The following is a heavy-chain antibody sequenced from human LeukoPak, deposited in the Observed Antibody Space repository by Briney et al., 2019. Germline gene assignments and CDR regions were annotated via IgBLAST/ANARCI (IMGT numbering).Heavy chain of an antibody. Sequence: PGGSLRLSCEGSGFSFSNYWMSWVRQAPGKGLEWVANIKEDGSEKKYVDSVKDRFTISRDNAKNSLYLQMNSLGGEDTAVYYCARDNGDHVFDYWGQGTLVTVSS. D-gene: IGHD4-17*01. CDR2: IKEDGSEK. J-gene: IGHJ4*02. CDR3: ARDNGDHVFDY. V-gene: IGHV3-7*01. CDR1: GFSFSNYW.